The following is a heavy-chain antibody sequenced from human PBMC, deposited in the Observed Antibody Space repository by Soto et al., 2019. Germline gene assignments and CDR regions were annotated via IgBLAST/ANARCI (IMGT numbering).Heavy chain of an antibody. CDR2: IYHSGST. J-gene: IGHJ5*02. Sequence: SLTCAVSGYSISSGYYWGWIRQPPGKGLEWIGSIYHSGSTYYNPSLKSRVTISVDTSKNQFSLKLSSVTAADTAVYYCARGTSYYYDSSGCPQWWFDPWGQGTLVTVSS. CDR3: ARGTSYYYDSSGCPQWWFDP. D-gene: IGHD3-22*01. V-gene: IGHV4-38-2*01. CDR1: GYSISSGYY.